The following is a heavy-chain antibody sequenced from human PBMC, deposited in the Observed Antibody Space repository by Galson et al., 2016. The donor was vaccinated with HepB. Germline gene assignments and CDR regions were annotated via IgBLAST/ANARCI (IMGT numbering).Heavy chain of an antibody. J-gene: IGHJ5*02. CDR2: IYPGDSDT. V-gene: IGHV5-51*01. D-gene: IGHD1/OR15-1a*01. CDR3: ARRDEGPGRTRHFDP. CDR1: GYSFTSYW. Sequence: QSGAEVKKPGEPLNISCQGFGYSFTSYWIAWVRLTPGRGLEWLGVIYPGDSDTTYNPSFEGQVSFSADRSISTAYLHWSNLKPSDTGMYYCARRDEGPGRTRHFDPWGQGTLVTVSS.